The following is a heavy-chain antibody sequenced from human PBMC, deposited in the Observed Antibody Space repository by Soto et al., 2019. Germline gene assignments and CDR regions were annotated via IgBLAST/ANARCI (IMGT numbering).Heavy chain of an antibody. CDR2: IWYDGSNK. Sequence: GGSLRLSCAASGLTFSSYGMHWVRQAPGKGLEWVAVIWYDGSNKYYADTVKGRFTISRDNSKNTLYLQVNSLRAEDTAVYYCARTQLWSAYYYKHVWGKGTTVTVSS. D-gene: IGHD5-18*01. J-gene: IGHJ6*03. CDR1: GLTFSSYG. CDR3: ARTQLWSAYYYKHV. V-gene: IGHV3-33*01.